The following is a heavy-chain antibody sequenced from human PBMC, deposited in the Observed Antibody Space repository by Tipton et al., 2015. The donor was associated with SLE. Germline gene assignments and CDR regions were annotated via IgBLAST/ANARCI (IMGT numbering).Heavy chain of an antibody. CDR3: ASSGSYDNAFDI. Sequence: GSLRLSCAASGFTFDDYTMHWVRQAPGKGLEWVSLFSWDGGSTYYADSVKGRFTISRDNSKNSLYLQMNSLRTEDTALYYCASSGSYDNAFDIWGQGTMVTVSS. CDR1: GFTFDDYT. V-gene: IGHV3-43*01. CDR2: FSWDGGST. D-gene: IGHD1-26*01. J-gene: IGHJ3*02.